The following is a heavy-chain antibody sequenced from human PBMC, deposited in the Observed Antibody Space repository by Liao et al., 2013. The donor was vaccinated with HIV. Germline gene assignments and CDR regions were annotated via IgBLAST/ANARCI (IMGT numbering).Heavy chain of an antibody. CDR1: GGSVKSYY. V-gene: IGHV4-4*07. J-gene: IGHJ3*01. D-gene: IGHD7-27*01. Sequence: QVQLQESGPRVVKPSETLSLTCAVSGGSVKSYYWTWVRLPAAKGLEWLGRVDVSGATKYNPSLASRVFMSVDTSKNQVSLTLTSVTAADTAVYYCARYLNWGSFAFDVWGQGTAVTVSS. CDR2: VDVSGAT. CDR3: ARYLNWGSFAFDV.